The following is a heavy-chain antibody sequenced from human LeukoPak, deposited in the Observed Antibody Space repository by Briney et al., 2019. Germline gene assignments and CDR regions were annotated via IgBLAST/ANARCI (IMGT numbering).Heavy chain of an antibody. CDR1: GYTFTSYG. Sequence: ASVKVSCTASGYTFTSYGISWVRQAPGQGLEWMGWISAYNGNTNYAQKLQGRVTMTTDTSTSTAYMELRSLRSDDTAVYYCARDRFLGYCSSTSCYAGDYWGQGTLVTVSS. CDR3: ARDRFLGYCSSTSCYAGDY. D-gene: IGHD2-2*01. J-gene: IGHJ4*02. CDR2: ISAYNGNT. V-gene: IGHV1-18*04.